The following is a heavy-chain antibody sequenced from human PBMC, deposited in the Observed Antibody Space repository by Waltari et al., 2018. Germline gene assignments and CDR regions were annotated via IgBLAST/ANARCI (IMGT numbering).Heavy chain of an antibody. D-gene: IGHD3-22*01. CDR1: GYSISSGYY. J-gene: IGHJ4*02. CDR3: ARWGGTYYYDSSGYDY. CDR2: IYHRWST. V-gene: IGHV4-38-2*01. Sequence: QVQLQESGPGLVKPSETLSLTCAVSGYSISSGYYWGGIRQPPGRGLECVGGIYHRWSTYYNPSLKSRVTISVDTSKNQFSLKLSSVTAADTAVYYCARWGGTYYYDSSGYDYWGQGTLVTVSS.